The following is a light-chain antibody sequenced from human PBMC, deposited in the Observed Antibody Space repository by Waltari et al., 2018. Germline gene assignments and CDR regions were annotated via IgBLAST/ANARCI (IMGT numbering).Light chain of an antibody. CDR3: MQALQTPIT. CDR1: QSLLHSNGYNY. CDR2: LGS. V-gene: IGKV2-28*01. Sequence: EIVMTQSPLSLPVTPGEPASISCWSNQSLLHSNGYNYFDWYLQKPGQSPQLLIYLGSNRASGVPDRFSGSGSGTDFTLKISRLEAEDIGVFYCMQALQTPITFGQGTKLEI. J-gene: IGKJ2*01.